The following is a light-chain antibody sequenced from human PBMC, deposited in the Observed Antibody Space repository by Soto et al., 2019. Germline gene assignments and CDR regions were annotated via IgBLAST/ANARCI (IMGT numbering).Light chain of an antibody. CDR1: QDISNS. CDR2: DAS. J-gene: IGKJ4*01. Sequence: DIQMTQYPSSLSASLGDRVTITCEATQDISNSLNWYQQKPGKGPKLLIYDASNLETGVPTRFSGSRSGTEFTFTISSLQPEDIATYYCQQCNSLPLTFGGGTNVEI. V-gene: IGKV1-33*01. CDR3: QQCNSLPLT.